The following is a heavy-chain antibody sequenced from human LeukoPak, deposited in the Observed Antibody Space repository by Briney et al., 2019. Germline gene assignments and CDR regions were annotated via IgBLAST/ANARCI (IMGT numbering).Heavy chain of an antibody. J-gene: IGHJ4*02. D-gene: IGHD1-1*01. V-gene: IGHV5-51*01. Sequence: RGASLKISCKASGYSFTNYWIGWVRQMPGKGLEWMGMINPGDTNIAYSPSFQGQVTISADRSISTAYLQWSSLKASDSAMYYCARPRRAERDEDFWGQGTLVTVSS. CDR1: GYSFTNYW. CDR2: INPGDTNI. CDR3: ARPRRAERDEDF.